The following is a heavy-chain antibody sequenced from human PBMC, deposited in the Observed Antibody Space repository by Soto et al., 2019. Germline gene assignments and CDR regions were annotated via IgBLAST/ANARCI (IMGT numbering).Heavy chain of an antibody. D-gene: IGHD2-15*01. CDR2: LIPIFVTA. J-gene: IGHJ6*02. CDR3: AICSFDHCSGGSCYSPYYYYYGMDV. V-gene: IGHV1-69*13. Sequence: SVKVSCKASGGTFSSYAISWVRQAPVQGLEWMGGLIPIFVTANYAQKFQGRVTITADESTSTAYMELTSLRSEDTAVYYCAICSFDHCSGGSCYSPYYYYYGMDVWGQGTTVTVS. CDR1: GGTFSSYA.